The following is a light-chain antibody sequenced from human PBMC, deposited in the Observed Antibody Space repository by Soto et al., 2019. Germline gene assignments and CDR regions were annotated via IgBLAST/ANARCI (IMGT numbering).Light chain of an antibody. J-gene: IGKJ3*01. CDR3: QQYGTSPQG. Sequence: EIVLTQSPGTLSLSPGERATLSCRASQSVSSSYLAWYQQKPGQAPRLLIYAASSRATGIPYRFSGSGSGTDFTLTISSLEPEDFAVYYCQQYGTSPQGFGPGTKVDIK. CDR2: AAS. V-gene: IGKV3-20*01. CDR1: QSVSSSY.